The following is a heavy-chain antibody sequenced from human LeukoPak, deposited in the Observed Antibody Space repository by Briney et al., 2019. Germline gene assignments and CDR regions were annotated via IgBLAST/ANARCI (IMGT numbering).Heavy chain of an antibody. V-gene: IGHV4-34*01. CDR1: GGSFSGYY. D-gene: IGHD6-13*01. Sequence: PSETLSLTCAVYGGSFSGYYWSWIRQPPGKGLEWIGEINHSGGTNYNPSLKSRVTISVDTSKNQFSLKLSSVTAADTAVYYCARFGRIAAAGTGYYYYMDVWGKGTTVTVSS. J-gene: IGHJ6*03. CDR2: INHSGGT. CDR3: ARFGRIAAAGTGYYYYMDV.